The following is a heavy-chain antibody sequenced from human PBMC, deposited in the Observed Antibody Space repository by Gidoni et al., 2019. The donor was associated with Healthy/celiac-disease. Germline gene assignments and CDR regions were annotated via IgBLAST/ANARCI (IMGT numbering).Heavy chain of an antibody. V-gene: IGHV4-61*01. D-gene: IGHD2-2*01. CDR3: ARWGHDIVVVPAAATQLYFDY. Sequence: VSGGSVSSGSYYWSWIRQPPGKGLEWIGYIYYSGSTNYNPSLKSRVTISVDTSKNQFSLKLSSVTAADTAVYYCARWGHDIVVVPAAATQLYFDYWGQGTLVTVSS. CDR1: GGSVSSGSYY. J-gene: IGHJ4*02. CDR2: IYYSGST.